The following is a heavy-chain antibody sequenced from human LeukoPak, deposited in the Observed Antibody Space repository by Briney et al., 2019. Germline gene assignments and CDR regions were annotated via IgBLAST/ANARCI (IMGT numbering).Heavy chain of an antibody. Sequence: GGSLRLSCAASGFTFSSYAMNWVRQAPGKGLEWISAISGSGGSTYYADSVKGRFTISRDNSKNTLYLQMNSLRAEDTAVYYCAKDSGRRGWYGVYWGQGTLVTVSS. CDR1: GFTFSSYA. D-gene: IGHD6-19*01. CDR3: AKDSGRRGWYGVY. CDR2: ISGSGGST. V-gene: IGHV3-23*01. J-gene: IGHJ4*02.